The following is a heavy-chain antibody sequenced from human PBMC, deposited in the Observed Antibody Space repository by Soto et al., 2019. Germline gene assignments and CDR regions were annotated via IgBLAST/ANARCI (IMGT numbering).Heavy chain of an antibody. D-gene: IGHD6-13*01. J-gene: IGHJ6*02. CDR2: ISWNGGRI. V-gene: IGHV3-9*01. Sequence: PGGSLRLSCAASGFTFDDYAMHWVRQVPGKGLEWVSGISWNGGRIGYADSVKGRFTISRDNAKKSLYLQMNSLRSEDTAFYYCAKDQGIGATPGTGGMDVWGQGTTVTVSS. CDR1: GFTFDDYA. CDR3: AKDQGIGATPGTGGMDV.